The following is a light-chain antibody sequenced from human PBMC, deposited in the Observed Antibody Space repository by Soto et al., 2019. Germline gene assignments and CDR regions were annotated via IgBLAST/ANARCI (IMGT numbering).Light chain of an antibody. V-gene: IGKV1-39*01. CDR2: AAS. J-gene: IGKJ1*01. Sequence: DVQLTQSPSSLSVFVGDSVTVTCRASQNIITYLHWYHQKPGEAPTLLINAASTLQSGVPSRFSGSGSGTDFPLTINRLQPEDVGTYYWHQSYSNPTFGPGNTVELK. CDR3: HQSYSNPT. CDR1: QNIITY.